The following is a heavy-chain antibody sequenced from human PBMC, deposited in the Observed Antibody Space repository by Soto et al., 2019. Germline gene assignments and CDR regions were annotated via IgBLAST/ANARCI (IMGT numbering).Heavy chain of an antibody. V-gene: IGHV3-30*18. CDR3: AKEGSGYPEY. CDR1: GFTFRAFG. CDR2: ISYDGSNE. D-gene: IGHD3-22*01. Sequence: SLRLSCTAPGFTFRAFGMHWVRQAPGKGLEWVGVISYDGSNEYYADSVKGRFTISRDNSKNTVFLQMNSLRTEDTAVYYCAKEGSGYPEYWGQGTLVTVSS. J-gene: IGHJ4*02.